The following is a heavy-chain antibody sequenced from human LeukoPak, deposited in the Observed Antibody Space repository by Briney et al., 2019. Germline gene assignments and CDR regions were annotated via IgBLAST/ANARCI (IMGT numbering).Heavy chain of an antibody. D-gene: IGHD4-17*01. Sequence: PSETLSLTCTVSGGSISSSSYYWGWIRQPPGKGLEWIGSIYYSGSTYYNPSLKSRVTISVDTSKNQFSLKLSSVTAADTAVYYCARQNSEYGDYVEPTYWGQGTLVTVSS. V-gene: IGHV4-39*01. CDR3: ARQNSEYGDYVEPTY. CDR2: IYYSGST. CDR1: GGSISSSSYY. J-gene: IGHJ4*02.